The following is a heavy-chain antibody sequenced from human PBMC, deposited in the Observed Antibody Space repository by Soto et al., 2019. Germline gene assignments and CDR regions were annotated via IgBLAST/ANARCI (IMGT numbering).Heavy chain of an antibody. CDR3: ATYDWDCSSTSCYTVTGTRAHYYGMDV. D-gene: IGHD2-2*02. V-gene: IGHV5-10-1*01. CDR1: GYSFTSYW. Sequence: GESLKISCKGSGYSFTSYWISWVRQMPGKGLEWMGRIDPSDSYTNYSPSFQGHVTISAYKSISTAYLQWSSLKASDTAMYYCATYDWDCSSTSCYTVTGTRAHYYGMDVWGQGTTVTVSS. J-gene: IGHJ6*02. CDR2: IDPSDSYT.